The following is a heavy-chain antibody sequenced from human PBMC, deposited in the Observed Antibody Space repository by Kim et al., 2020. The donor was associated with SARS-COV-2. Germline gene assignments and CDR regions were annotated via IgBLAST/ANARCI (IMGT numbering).Heavy chain of an antibody. Sequence: DSYTNYSPSFQGHVTIAADKSISTAYLQWSSLKASDTAMYYCARRYDFDYWGQGTLVTVSS. J-gene: IGHJ4*02. CDR2: DSYT. V-gene: IGHV5-10-1*01. CDR3: ARRYDFDY. D-gene: IGHD3-16*01.